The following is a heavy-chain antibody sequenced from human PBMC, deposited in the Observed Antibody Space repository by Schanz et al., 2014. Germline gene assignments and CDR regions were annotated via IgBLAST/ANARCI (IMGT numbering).Heavy chain of an antibody. J-gene: IGHJ3*01. V-gene: IGHV3-15*01. CDR1: GFTFTTYA. CDR2: IKSKVDGGTT. CDR3: STDLTAVDYDAIGL. D-gene: IGHD4-17*01. Sequence: DVQLLESGGGLVQPGESLRLSCAASGFTFTTYAMTWVRQAPGKGLEWVGRIKSKVDGGTTDNAAPVQGRFTISRDDSKNTLHLQMNSLKTEDTAVYYCSTDLTAVDYDAIGLWGQGTMVTVSS.